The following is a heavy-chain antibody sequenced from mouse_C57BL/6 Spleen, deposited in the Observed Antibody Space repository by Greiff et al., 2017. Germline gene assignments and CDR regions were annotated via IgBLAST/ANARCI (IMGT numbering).Heavy chain of an antibody. Sequence: EVQLQESGPGLVKPSQSLSLTCSVTGYSITSGYYWNWIRQFPGNKLEWMGYISYDGSNNSNPSLKNRISITRDTSKNQFFLKLNSVTTEDTATYYCAREDYLYYFDYWGQGTTLTVSS. CDR3: AREDYLYYFDY. CDR1: GYSITSGYY. D-gene: IGHD1-1*02. CDR2: ISYDGSN. J-gene: IGHJ2*01. V-gene: IGHV3-6*01.